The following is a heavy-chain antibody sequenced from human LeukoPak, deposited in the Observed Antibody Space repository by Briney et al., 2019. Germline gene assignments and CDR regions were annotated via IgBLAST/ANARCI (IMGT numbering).Heavy chain of an antibody. CDR2: ISWNSGSI. CDR1: GFTFDDYA. D-gene: IGHD1-1*01. Sequence: GRSLRLSCTASGFTFDDYAMHWVRQVPGKSPEWLATISWNSGSIGYADYVKGRFTISRDNSGNSVFLLMNDLRPDDTAMYFCAKDTTMALAYYYMDVCGKGTRVIVSS. J-gene: IGHJ6*03. CDR3: AKDTTMALAYYYMDV. V-gene: IGHV3-9*01.